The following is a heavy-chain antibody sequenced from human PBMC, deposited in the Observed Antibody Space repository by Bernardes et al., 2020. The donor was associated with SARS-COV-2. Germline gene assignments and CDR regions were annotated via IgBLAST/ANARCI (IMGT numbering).Heavy chain of an antibody. CDR3: ARDQLYDFWSGYYRYYYYYGMDV. V-gene: IGHV3-21*01. J-gene: IGHJ6*02. D-gene: IGHD3-3*01. Sequence: GGSLRLSCAASGFTFSSYSMNWVRQAPGKGLEWVSSISSSSSYIYYADSVKGRFTISRDNAKNSLYLQMNSLRAEDTAVYYCARDQLYDFWSGYYRYYYYYGMDVWGQGTTVTVSS. CDR2: ISSSSSYI. CDR1: GFTFSSYS.